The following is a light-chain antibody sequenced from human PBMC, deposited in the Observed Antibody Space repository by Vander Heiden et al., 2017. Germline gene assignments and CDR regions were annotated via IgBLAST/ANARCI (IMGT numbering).Light chain of an antibody. Sequence: SVLTQPPSVSAAPGQKVTISCSGSSSNIGNNYVSWYQQVPGTAPKLLIYEKNKRPSGIPDRFSGSNSGTSATLGITGLQTGDEADYYCGTWDSSLSAWVFGGGTKLTVL. CDR3: GTWDSSLSAWV. CDR1: SSNIGNNY. V-gene: IGLV1-51*02. J-gene: IGLJ3*02. CDR2: EKN.